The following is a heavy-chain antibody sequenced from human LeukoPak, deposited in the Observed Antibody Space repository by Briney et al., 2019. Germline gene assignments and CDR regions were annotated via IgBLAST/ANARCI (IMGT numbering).Heavy chain of an antibody. Sequence: GGSLRLSCAASGFTFSSYGMHWVRQAPGKGLEWVAVISYDGSNKYYADFVKGRFTISRDNSKNTLYLQMNSLRAEDTAVYYCAKEPYDYYDSSGYYPDYWGQGTLVTVSS. J-gene: IGHJ4*02. CDR3: AKEPYDYYDSSGYYPDY. V-gene: IGHV3-30*18. CDR2: ISYDGSNK. CDR1: GFTFSSYG. D-gene: IGHD3-22*01.